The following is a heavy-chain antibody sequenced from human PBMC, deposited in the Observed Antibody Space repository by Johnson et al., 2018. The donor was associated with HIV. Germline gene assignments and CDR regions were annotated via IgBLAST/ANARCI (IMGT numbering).Heavy chain of an antibody. J-gene: IGHJ3*01. V-gene: IGHV3-30*04. CDR3: AKAPPLSTYDYDAFDV. Sequence: QVQLVESGGGVVQPGGSLRLSCAASGFTFSSYAMHWVRQAPAKGLEWVAVISYDGSDKYYADSVKGRFTISRDNSKNTLYLQMNSLRAEDTAVYYCAKAPPLSTYDYDAFDVWGQGTMVTVSS. CDR1: GFTFSSYA. CDR2: ISYDGSDK. D-gene: IGHD5-12*01.